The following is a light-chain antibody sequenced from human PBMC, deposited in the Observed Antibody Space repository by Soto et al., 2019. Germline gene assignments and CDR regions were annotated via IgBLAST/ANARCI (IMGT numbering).Light chain of an antibody. CDR1: QSVSNS. CDR3: QQRSNWPIT. J-gene: IGKJ5*01. CDR2: DVS. Sequence: EIVLTQSPATLSLSPGERVTLSCRASQSVSNSLAWYQQKPGQPPRLLIYDVSNRATGIPARFSGRGSGTDFTLTISSLEPEDLAVYYCQQRSNWPITFGQGTRLEI. V-gene: IGKV3-11*01.